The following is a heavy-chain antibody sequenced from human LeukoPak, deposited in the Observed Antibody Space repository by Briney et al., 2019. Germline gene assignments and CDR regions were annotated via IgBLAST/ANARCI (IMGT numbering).Heavy chain of an antibody. Sequence: PGGSLRLSCTASGFTFGDYAMSWVRQAPGKGLEWVGFIRSKTYGGTTEYAASVKGRFTISRDDSKSIAYLQMNSLKTEDTAVYYCTGCGGDCYFDAFDIWGQGTMVTVSS. CDR2: IRSKTYGGTT. CDR1: GFTFGDYA. J-gene: IGHJ3*02. D-gene: IGHD2-21*01. V-gene: IGHV3-49*04. CDR3: TGCGGDCYFDAFDI.